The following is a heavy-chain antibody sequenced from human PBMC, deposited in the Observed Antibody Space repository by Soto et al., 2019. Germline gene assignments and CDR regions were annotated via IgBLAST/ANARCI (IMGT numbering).Heavy chain of an antibody. CDR1: GGSISSSSYY. J-gene: IGHJ4*02. CDR3: ARLVRGWWRNCDY. D-gene: IGHD6-19*01. Sequence: QLQLQESGPGLVKPSETLSLTCTVSGGSISSSSYYWGWIRQPPGKGLEWIGCIYYSGSTYYNPSLTSRVTIAVDTPKTHFSRNLSSVTAADPAVYYCARLVRGWWRNCDYWGQGTLVTVSS. CDR2: IYYSGST. V-gene: IGHV4-39*01.